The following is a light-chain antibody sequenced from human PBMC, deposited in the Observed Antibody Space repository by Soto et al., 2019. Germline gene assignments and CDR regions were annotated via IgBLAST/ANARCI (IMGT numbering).Light chain of an antibody. Sequence: EIAMTQSPATLSVSPGERATLACRPSQSVSSNLAWYQQKPGQAPRLLIYRASARATGVPARFSGSGSGTEFTLTISSLQSEDFGIYYCQQYDYWWTFGQGTKVDIK. CDR1: QSVSSN. V-gene: IGKV3-15*01. J-gene: IGKJ1*01. CDR2: RAS. CDR3: QQYDYWWT.